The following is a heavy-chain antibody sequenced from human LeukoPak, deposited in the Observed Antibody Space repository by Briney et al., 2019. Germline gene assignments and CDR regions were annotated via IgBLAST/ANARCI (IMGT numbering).Heavy chain of an antibody. V-gene: IGHV3-48*03. CDR1: GFIFNIYE. D-gene: IGHD4/OR15-4a*01. CDR2: INSRGRTI. J-gene: IGHJ6*04. CDR3: ARDPDYGEEYGTDV. Sequence: GGSLRLSCATSGFIFNIYEMNWVRQAPGKGLEWVSYINSRGRTISYADSVKGRFTISRDNAKNSLYLQMNSLRAEDTAVYYCARDPDYGEEYGTDVWGKGTTVTVSS.